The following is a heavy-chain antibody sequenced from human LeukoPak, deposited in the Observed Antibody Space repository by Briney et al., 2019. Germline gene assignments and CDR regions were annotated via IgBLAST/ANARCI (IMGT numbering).Heavy chain of an antibody. Sequence: ASVKVSCKVSGYTLSELSMHWVRQAPGRGLEWMGGFDPEDGETIYAQKFQGRVTMTEDASTDTAYMELSGLRSEDTAVYYCATVSTVNLAEYFQRWGQGTLVTVSS. J-gene: IGHJ1*01. D-gene: IGHD4-11*01. V-gene: IGHV1-24*01. CDR2: FDPEDGET. CDR1: GYTLSELS. CDR3: ATVSTVNLAEYFQR.